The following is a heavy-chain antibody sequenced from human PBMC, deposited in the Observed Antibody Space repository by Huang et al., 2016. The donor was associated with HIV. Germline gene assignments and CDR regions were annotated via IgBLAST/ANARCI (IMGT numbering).Heavy chain of an antibody. CDR2: IDPAASDT. D-gene: IGHD2-21*02. J-gene: IGHJ4*02. CDR1: GYSVTNYW. CDR3: ARSEVLVTAVPFDH. Sequence: EVQLVQSEAEVKKPGESLKISCRGSGYSVTNYWIGWVRQRPGAGLEWIGVIDPAASDTRYSPSFQGQGTFSADKSTRTAYLQWSSLQASDTAIYYCARSEVLVTAVPFDHWGQGTLVTVSS. V-gene: IGHV5-51*03.